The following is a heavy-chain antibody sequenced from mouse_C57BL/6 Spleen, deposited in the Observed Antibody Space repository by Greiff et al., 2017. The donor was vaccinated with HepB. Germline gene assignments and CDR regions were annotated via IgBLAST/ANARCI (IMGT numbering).Heavy chain of an antibody. J-gene: IGHJ4*01. CDR2: ITPSNGGT. Sequence: VQLQQPGTELVKPGASVKLSCKASGYTFTSYWMHWVKQRPGQGLEWIGNITPSNGGTNYNEKFKSKATLTVDKSSSTAYMQISSLTSEDSAVYYCARSGSPYYYAMDYWGQGTSVTVSS. V-gene: IGHV1-53*01. CDR1: GYTFTSYW. CDR3: ARSGSPYYYAMDY. D-gene: IGHD1-1*01.